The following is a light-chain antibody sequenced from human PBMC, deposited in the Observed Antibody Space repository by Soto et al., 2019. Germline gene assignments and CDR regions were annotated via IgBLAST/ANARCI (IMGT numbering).Light chain of an antibody. J-gene: IGLJ3*02. V-gene: IGLV2-14*01. CDR3: SSYTSISTPWV. Sequence: QSALTQPASVSGSPGQSITISCTGTSSDVGGYNYVSWYQQHPGKAPKLMIYEVSNRPSGVSNRFSGSKSGNTASLTISGLQAEDEADYYCSSYTSISTPWVLGGGTKLTVL. CDR1: SSDVGGYNY. CDR2: EVS.